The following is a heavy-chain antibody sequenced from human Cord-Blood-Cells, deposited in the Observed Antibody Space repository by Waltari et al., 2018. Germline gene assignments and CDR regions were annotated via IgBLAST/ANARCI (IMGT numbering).Heavy chain of an antibody. D-gene: IGHD4-4*01. V-gene: IGHV3-53*01. CDR1: GFTVSSNY. CDR2: IYSGGST. Sequence: EVQLVVSGGGLIQPGGSLRLSCAASGFTVSSNYMRWGRQAPGKGLEWVSVIYSGGSTYYADSVKGRFTISRNNPKNTLYLQMNSLRAEDTAVYYCARDVSNYEGMDVWGQGTTVTVSS. J-gene: IGHJ6*02. CDR3: ARDVSNYEGMDV.